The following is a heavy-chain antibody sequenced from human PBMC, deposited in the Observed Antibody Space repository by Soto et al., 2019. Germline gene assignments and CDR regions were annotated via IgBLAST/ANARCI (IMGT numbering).Heavy chain of an antibody. J-gene: IGHJ4*02. CDR1: GYSISSGYY. CDR2: IYHSGST. D-gene: IGHD3-22*01. V-gene: IGHV4-38-2*02. CDR3: ARDRWDYDDSSGYHDY. Sequence: SETLSLTCAVSGYSISSGYYWGWIRQPPGKGLEWIGSIYHSGSTYYNPSLKSRVTISVDTSKNQFSLRLSSVTAADTAVYYCARDRWDYDDSSGYHDYWGQGTLVTVSS.